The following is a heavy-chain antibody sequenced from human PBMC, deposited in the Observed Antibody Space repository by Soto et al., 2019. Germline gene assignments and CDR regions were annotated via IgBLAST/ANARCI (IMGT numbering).Heavy chain of an antibody. V-gene: IGHV4-34*01. J-gene: IGHJ4*02. CDR2: INHSGST. Sequence: QVQLQQWGAGLLKPSETLSLTCAVYGGSFSGYYWSWIRQPPGKGLEWIGEINHSGSTNYNPSLTSRVTRSVDTSKHQFSLKLSSVTAADTSVYYCARSLYYYGSGGVRALDYWGQGTLVTVSS. D-gene: IGHD3-10*01. CDR1: GGSFSGYY. CDR3: ARSLYYYGSGGVRALDY.